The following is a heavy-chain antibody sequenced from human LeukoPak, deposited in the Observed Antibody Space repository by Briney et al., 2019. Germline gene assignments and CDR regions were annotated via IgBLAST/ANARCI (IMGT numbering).Heavy chain of an antibody. V-gene: IGHV4-34*01. Sequence: PSETLSLTCAVYGGSFSGYYWSWIRQPPGKGLEWIGEINHSGSTNYNPSLKSRVTISVDTSKNQFSLKLSSVTAADTAVYYCARFRKEYYYGSGSYYTRAFDIWGQGTMVTLSS. CDR3: ARFRKEYYYGSGSYYTRAFDI. J-gene: IGHJ3*02. CDR1: GGSFSGYY. D-gene: IGHD3-10*01. CDR2: INHSGST.